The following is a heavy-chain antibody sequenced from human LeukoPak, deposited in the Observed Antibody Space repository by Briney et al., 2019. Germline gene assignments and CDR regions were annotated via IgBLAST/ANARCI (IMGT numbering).Heavy chain of an antibody. J-gene: IGHJ4*02. CDR1: GFTFSSYG. V-gene: IGHV3-30*02. Sequence: GGSLRHSCAASGFTFSSYGRHWVRQAPAKGLEWVAFIWYDGSNKYYADSVKGRFTISRDNSKNTLYLQMNSLRAEDTAVYYCAKEDVDTAMVPFDYWGQGTLVTVSS. CDR3: AKEDVDTAMVPFDY. CDR2: IWYDGSNK. D-gene: IGHD5-18*01.